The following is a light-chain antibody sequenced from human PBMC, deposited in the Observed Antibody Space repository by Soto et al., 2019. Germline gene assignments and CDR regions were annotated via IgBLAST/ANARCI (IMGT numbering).Light chain of an antibody. J-gene: IGKJ1*01. CDR2: DTS. Sequence: EIVLTQSPGTLSLSPGERATLSCRASQSVNSNYLAWYQQKPGQAPRLLIYDTSSRATGIPHRFSGSGSGTDFTLTISRLEPEDFAVYYCQQYGSSPRRFGQGTKVEIK. V-gene: IGKV3-20*01. CDR1: QSVNSNY. CDR3: QQYGSSPRR.